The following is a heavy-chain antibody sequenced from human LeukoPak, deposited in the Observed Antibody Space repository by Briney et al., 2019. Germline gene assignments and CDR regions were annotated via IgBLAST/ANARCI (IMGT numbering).Heavy chain of an antibody. CDR2: IYYSGST. J-gene: IGHJ5*02. CDR3: ARDYYDISTGYYTLLNWFDP. Sequence: SETLSLTCTVSGGSISSSSYYWGWIRQPPGKGLEWIGSIYYSGSTYYNPSLKSRVTISVDTSKNQFSLKLSSVTAADTAVYYCARDYYDISTGYYTLLNWFDPWGQGTLVTVSS. CDR1: GGSISSSSYY. V-gene: IGHV4-39*07. D-gene: IGHD3-9*01.